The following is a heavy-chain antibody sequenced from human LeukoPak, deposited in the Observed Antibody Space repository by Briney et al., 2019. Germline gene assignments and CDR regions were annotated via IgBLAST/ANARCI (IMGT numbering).Heavy chain of an antibody. V-gene: IGHV3-23*01. CDR1: GFIFTSYA. Sequence: GGSLRLSCEASGFIFTSYAMNWVRQTPGKGLEWVSGISGYSGSTEYADAVKGRFVISRDNPKNMLHLQMNSLKSEDTAVYYCAKEARDVGALGEFFRHWGQGTLVIVSS. J-gene: IGHJ1*01. D-gene: IGHD1-26*01. CDR2: ISGYSGST. CDR3: AKEARDVGALGEFFRH.